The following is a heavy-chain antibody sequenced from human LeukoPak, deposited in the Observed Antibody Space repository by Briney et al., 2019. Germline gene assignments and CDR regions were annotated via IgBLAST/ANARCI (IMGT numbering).Heavy chain of an antibody. V-gene: IGHV3-15*04. CDR1: GLTFRDAW. CDR3: VWMNTVHTLGF. D-gene: IGHD3-16*01. Sequence: GGSLRLSCVVSGLTFRDAWLSWVRQAPGKGLEWIGRIVSKGAGGTTDYGAAVKGRFTIPRDDSENTMYLQMSSLQTEDTAMYYCVWMNTVHTLGFWGQGTLVTVSS. CDR2: IVSKGAGGTT. J-gene: IGHJ4*02.